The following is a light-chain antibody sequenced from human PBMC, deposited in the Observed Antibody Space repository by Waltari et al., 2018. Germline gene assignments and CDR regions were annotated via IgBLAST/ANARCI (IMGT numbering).Light chain of an antibody. CDR1: QTFLYSSNNKNY. V-gene: IGKV4-1*01. CDR3: QQYYSSVT. CDR2: WAS. J-gene: IGKJ4*01. Sequence: DIVMTQSPDSLAVSLGERAAINCKSSQTFLYSSNNKNYLAWYQQKPGQPPKLLIYWASTRESGVPDRFSGSGSGTHFTLTISSLQAEDVAVYYCQQYYSSVTFGGGTKVEIK.